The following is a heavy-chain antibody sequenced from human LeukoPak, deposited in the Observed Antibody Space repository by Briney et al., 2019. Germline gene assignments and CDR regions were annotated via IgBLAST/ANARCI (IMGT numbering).Heavy chain of an antibody. Sequence: PGGSLRLSCAASGFLVSNTYMTWGRQAPGQGLEWVSVIYIDGNAYYAGSVKGRFTMSRDHSKNTVYLQMNGLRAEDTAVYYCARDTMLTKGGLDYWGLGTLVTVSS. J-gene: IGHJ4*02. CDR2: IYIDGNA. D-gene: IGHD3-10*02. V-gene: IGHV3-53*01. CDR1: GFLVSNTY. CDR3: ARDTMLTKGGLDY.